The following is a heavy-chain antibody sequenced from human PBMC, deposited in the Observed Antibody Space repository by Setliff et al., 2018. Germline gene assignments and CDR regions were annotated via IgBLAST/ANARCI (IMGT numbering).Heavy chain of an antibody. Sequence: ASVKVSCKTSGYPFTDYYIHWVRQAPGQGLEWMGRINPNSGATNFAQKFQGRVTMTRDTSISTAYMDLSSLRSEDTAVYYCARVKVIVGATPRTYYMDVWGKGTTVTVSS. J-gene: IGHJ6*03. CDR2: INPNSGAT. CDR3: ARVKVIVGATPRTYYMDV. D-gene: IGHD1-26*01. CDR1: GYPFTDYY. V-gene: IGHV1-2*06.